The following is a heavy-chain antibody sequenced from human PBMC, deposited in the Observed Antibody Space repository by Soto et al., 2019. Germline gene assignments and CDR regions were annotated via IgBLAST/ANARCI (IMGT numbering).Heavy chain of an antibody. J-gene: IGHJ4*02. Sequence: QVQLVQSGAEVMKPGASVKVSCKASGYTFTTNGISWVRQAPGQGLEWMGWISPDNGNTNCVEKFQGRVTMITDTPTSTAYMELRSLRSDDTAVYYCVRVVYHLTTTGGPDYWGQGTLVTVSS. CDR2: ISPDNGNT. CDR1: GYTFTTNG. V-gene: IGHV1-18*01. D-gene: IGHD1-1*01. CDR3: VRVVYHLTTTGGPDY.